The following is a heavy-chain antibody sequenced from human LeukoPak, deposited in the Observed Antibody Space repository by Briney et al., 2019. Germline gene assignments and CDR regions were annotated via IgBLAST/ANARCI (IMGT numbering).Heavy chain of an antibody. D-gene: IGHD2-2*01. CDR3: ARARRYCSSTSCYSGIRNAFDI. V-gene: IGHV3-48*04. J-gene: IGHJ3*02. CDR1: GFTFSSYS. Sequence: GGSLRLSCAASGFTFSSYSMNWVRQAPGKGLEWVSYISSSSSTIYYADSVKGRFTISRDNAKNSLYLQMNSLRAEDTAVYYCARARRYCSSTSCYSGIRNAFDIWGQGTMVTVSS. CDR2: ISSSSSTI.